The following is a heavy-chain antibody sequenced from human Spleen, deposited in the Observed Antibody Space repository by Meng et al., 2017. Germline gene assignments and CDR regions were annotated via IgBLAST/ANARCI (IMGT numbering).Heavy chain of an antibody. CDR3: AGEAVVTLIFYHAMDV. D-gene: IGHD2-21*02. CDR2: IYQSGSI. J-gene: IGHJ6*02. V-gene: IGHV4-38-2*02. Sequence: SETLSLTCAVSGYSITGSYNWGWIRQSPGKGLEWIGSIYQSGSIYYNPSLKRRVTMSADTSKNQFSLKLTSVTAADTAVYYCAGEAVVTLIFYHAMDVWGQGTTVTVSS. CDR1: GYSITGSYN.